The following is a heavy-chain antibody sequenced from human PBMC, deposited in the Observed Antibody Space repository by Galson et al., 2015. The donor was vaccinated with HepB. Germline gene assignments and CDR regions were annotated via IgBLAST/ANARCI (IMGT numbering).Heavy chain of an antibody. CDR3: ARRVDTAMGEPLHF. CDR2: IWYDGSNR. D-gene: IGHD5-18*01. Sequence: SLRLSCAASGFTFSGYGMHWVRQAPGKGLEWVAVIWYDGSNRYYADSVKGRFTISRDNSRNTLYPQMNSLRAEDTAVYYCARRVDTAMGEPLHFWGPGTMVTVSS. J-gene: IGHJ3*01. V-gene: IGHV3-33*08. CDR1: GFTFSGYG.